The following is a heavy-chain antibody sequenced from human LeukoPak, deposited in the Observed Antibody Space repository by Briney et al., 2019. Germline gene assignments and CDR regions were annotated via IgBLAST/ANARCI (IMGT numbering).Heavy chain of an antibody. D-gene: IGHD3-3*01. V-gene: IGHV3-23*01. CDR2: ISGSGGST. CDR3: AKVFRGITIFGVVPNAFDI. CDR1: GFTFSSYA. J-gene: IGHJ3*02. Sequence: GGSLRLSCAASGFTFSSYAMSWVRQAPGKGLEWVSAISGSGGSTYYADSVKGRFTISRDNSKNTLYLQMNSLRAEDTAVYYCAKVFRGITIFGVVPNAFDIWGQGTMVTVSS.